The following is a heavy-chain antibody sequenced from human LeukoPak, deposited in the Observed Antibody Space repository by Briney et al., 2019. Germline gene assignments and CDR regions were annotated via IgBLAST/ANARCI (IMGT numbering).Heavy chain of an antibody. Sequence: AGGSLRLSCAASGFTFSSYWMTWVRQAPGKGLEWVAIIKQDGSEKYCVDSVKGRFTISRDNAKSSLFLQMNSLRAEDTAVYYCARPQWPGYYYMDVWGKGTTVTVSS. V-gene: IGHV3-7*01. CDR2: IKQDGSEK. J-gene: IGHJ6*03. D-gene: IGHD6-19*01. CDR3: ARPQWPGYYYMDV. CDR1: GFTFSSYW.